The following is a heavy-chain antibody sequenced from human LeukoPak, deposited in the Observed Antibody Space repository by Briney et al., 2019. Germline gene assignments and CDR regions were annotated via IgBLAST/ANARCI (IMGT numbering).Heavy chain of an antibody. V-gene: IGHV1-18*01. CDR2: VSGYTGNT. D-gene: IGHD2-2*01. J-gene: IGHJ4*02. CDR3: ARGEVSASLYYFDF. CDR1: GYTFTTYG. Sequence: ASVKDSCKTSGYTFTTYGVSWVGQAPGQGLEWMGWVSGYTGNTNYAERFQGRVTMTIDTSTSTVYMELTSLRSDDTAVYYCARGEVSASLYYFDFWGQGTLVTVS.